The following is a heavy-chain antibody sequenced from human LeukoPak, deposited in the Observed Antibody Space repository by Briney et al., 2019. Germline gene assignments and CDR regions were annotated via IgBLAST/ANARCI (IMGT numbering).Heavy chain of an antibody. Sequence: NSSETLSLTCTVSGGSISSYYWSWIRQPPGKGLEWIGYIYYSGSTNYNPSLKSRVTISVDTSKNQFSLQLSSVTAADTAVYYCARGYYDFWSGYQYYFDYWGQGTLVTVSS. CDR1: GGSISSYY. D-gene: IGHD3-3*01. CDR2: IYYSGST. CDR3: ARGYYDFWSGYQYYFDY. V-gene: IGHV4-59*01. J-gene: IGHJ4*02.